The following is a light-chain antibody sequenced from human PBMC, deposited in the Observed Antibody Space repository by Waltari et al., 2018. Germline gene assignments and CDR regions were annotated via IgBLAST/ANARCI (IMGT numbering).Light chain of an antibody. CDR1: NIESKS. CDR2: YDS. J-gene: IGLJ2*01. CDR3: QVWDTSSDHVV. Sequence: SYVLTQPPSVSLAPGKTATVTCGGNNIESKSVHWFQQKPGQAPVLVIYYDSDRPSGIPEGFSGSNSGNTATLTISRVEAGDEADYYCQVWDTSSDHVVFGGGTKLTVL. V-gene: IGLV3-21*04.